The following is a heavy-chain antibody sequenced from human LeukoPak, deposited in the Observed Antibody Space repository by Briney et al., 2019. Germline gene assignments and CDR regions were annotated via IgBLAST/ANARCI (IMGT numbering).Heavy chain of an antibody. V-gene: IGHV3-7*01. Sequence: LPGGSLRLSCAASGFTSNSYWMNWVRQAPVKGLEWVANIKQDGTEKHYVDSVRGRFTISRDNAKNSLYLQMNSLRAEDTAVYYCARGGYDWGQGTLVTVSS. CDR2: IKQDGTEK. CDR1: GFTSNSYW. J-gene: IGHJ4*02. CDR3: ARGGYD. D-gene: IGHD5-12*01.